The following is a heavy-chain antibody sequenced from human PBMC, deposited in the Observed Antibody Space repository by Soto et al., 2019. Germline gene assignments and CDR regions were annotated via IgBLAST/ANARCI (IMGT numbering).Heavy chain of an antibody. CDR2: ISGSGGST. J-gene: IGHJ6*03. CDR3: AKAGRYFDWLLTHNYYYYYMDV. D-gene: IGHD3-9*01. Sequence: EVQLLESGGGLVQPGGSLRLSCAASGFTFSSYAMSWVRQAPGKGLEWVSAISGSGGSTYYADSVKGRFTISRDNSKNTLYLQMNSLRAEDTAVYYCAKAGRYFDWLLTHNYYYYYMDVWGKGTTVTVSS. V-gene: IGHV3-23*01. CDR1: GFTFSSYA.